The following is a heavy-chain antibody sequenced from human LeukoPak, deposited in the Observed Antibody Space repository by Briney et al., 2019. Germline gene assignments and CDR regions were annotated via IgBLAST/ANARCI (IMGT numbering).Heavy chain of an antibody. J-gene: IGHJ6*02. Sequence: KPSETLSLTCTVSGGSISSSSYSWGWIRQPPGKGLEWIGSIYYSGSTYYNPSLKSRVTISVDTSKNQFSLKLSSVTAADTAVYYCASGIAAAGTNYYYGMDVWGQGTTVTVSS. CDR3: ASGIAAAGTNYYYGMDV. D-gene: IGHD6-13*01. CDR1: GGSISSSSYS. V-gene: IGHV4-39*01. CDR2: IYYSGST.